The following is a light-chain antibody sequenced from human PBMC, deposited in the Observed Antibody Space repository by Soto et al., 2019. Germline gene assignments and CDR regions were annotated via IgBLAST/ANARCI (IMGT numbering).Light chain of an antibody. CDR3: QQSYRTPYT. CDR1: QSISSY. CDR2: AAS. V-gene: IGKV1-39*01. Sequence: DIQMTQSPSSLSASVVDRVTITCRASQSISSYLNWYQQKPGKAPKLLIYAASSLQSGVPSRFSGSGSGTEFNLTISSLQPEDFATYYCQQSYRTPYTFGQGTKLEIK. J-gene: IGKJ2*01.